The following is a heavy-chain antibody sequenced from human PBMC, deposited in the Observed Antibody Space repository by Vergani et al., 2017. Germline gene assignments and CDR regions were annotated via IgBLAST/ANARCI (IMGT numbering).Heavy chain of an antibody. CDR1: GGTFSSYT. D-gene: IGHD6-13*01. Sequence: QFQRVQSGAEVKKPGSSVKVSCKASGGTFSSYTISWVRQAPGQGLEWIGRIIPILGIANYAQKFQGRVTFTADKSTSTAYRELSSLRSADTAVYYCGRTVAAAGATRDWGQGALVTVSS. J-gene: IGHJ4*02. CDR3: GRTVAAAGATRD. CDR2: IIPILGIA. V-gene: IGHV1-69*02.